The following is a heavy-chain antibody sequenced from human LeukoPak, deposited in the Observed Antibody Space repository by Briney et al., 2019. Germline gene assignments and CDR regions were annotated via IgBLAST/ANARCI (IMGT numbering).Heavy chain of an antibody. D-gene: IGHD3-16*02. CDR2: MNPNSGNT. CDR3: ARGPLVRLPSSFDP. J-gene: IGHJ5*02. CDR1: GYTFTSYD. Sequence: ASVKVSCKASGYTFTSYDINWVRQATGQGLEWMGWMNPNSGNTGSAQRFQGRITMTRDTSISTAYMELSSLRFEDTAVYYCARGPLVRLPSSFDPWGQGTLVTFSS. V-gene: IGHV1-8*01.